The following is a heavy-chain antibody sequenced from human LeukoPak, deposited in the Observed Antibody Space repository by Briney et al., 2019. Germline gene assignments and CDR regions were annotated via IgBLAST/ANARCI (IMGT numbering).Heavy chain of an antibody. CDR1: GFTFRNYA. Sequence: GGSLRLSCAASGFTFRNYAMSWVRQAPGKGLEWVSAISGSGDSTSYADSVKGRFTVSRDKSKNTLYLQMNSLRAEDTAVYYCAKAEGLQLWLGSDYWGQGTLVTVSS. J-gene: IGHJ4*02. V-gene: IGHV3-23*01. CDR2: ISGSGDST. CDR3: AKAEGLQLWLGSDY. D-gene: IGHD5-18*01.